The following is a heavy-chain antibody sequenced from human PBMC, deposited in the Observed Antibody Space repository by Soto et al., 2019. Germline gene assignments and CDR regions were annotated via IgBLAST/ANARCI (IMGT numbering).Heavy chain of an antibody. J-gene: IGHJ6*02. CDR3: SREVNFYGLDV. CDR1: GYTFTSYD. CDR2: MNPNSGNT. V-gene: IGHV1-8*01. Sequence: QVQLVQSGAEVKKPGASGKVPCKASGYTFTSYDMNWVRQATGQGLEWMGWMNPNSGNTGYAQKFQGRVTMTRNTSIRTAYMEMSSLRSEDKAGYYCSREVNFYGLDVWGQGTTVTV.